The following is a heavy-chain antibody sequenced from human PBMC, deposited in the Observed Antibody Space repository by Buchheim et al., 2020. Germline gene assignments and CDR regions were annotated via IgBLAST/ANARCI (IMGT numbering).Heavy chain of an antibody. J-gene: IGHJ6*02. CDR2: IKQDGSEK. V-gene: IGHV3-7*04. D-gene: IGHD6-6*01. CDR1: GFTFRSYW. Sequence: EVQLVESGGGLVQPGGSLRLSCAASGFTFRSYWMSWVRQAPGTGLEWVANIKQDGSEKYYVDSVKGRFTISRDNAKNSPYLQMNSLGAEDTAVYYCARVLAAPVFYGMDVWGQGTT. CDR3: ARVLAAPVFYGMDV.